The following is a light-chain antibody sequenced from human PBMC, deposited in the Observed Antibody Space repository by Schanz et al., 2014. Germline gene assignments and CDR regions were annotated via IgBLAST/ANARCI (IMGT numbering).Light chain of an antibody. CDR3: QQSYSTPPT. Sequence: DIQMTQSPSMLSASVGDRVTITCRARQSISSWLAWYQQKVGKAPKLLIYKASTLQSGVPSRFSGSGSGTEFTLTISSLQPDDFATYYCQQSYSTPPTFGGGTKVEIK. CDR1: QSISSW. CDR2: KAS. J-gene: IGKJ4*01. V-gene: IGKV1-5*03.